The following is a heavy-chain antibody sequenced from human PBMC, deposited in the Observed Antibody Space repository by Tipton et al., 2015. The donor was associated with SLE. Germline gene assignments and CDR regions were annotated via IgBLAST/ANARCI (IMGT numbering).Heavy chain of an antibody. CDR3: AIRGSSSPFDY. Sequence: LRLSCTVSGASIRSSSYYWGWIRQPPGKGLEWIGSFYYSGSTNYNPSLKSRVTISVDTSKNQFSLKLSSVTAADTAVYYCAIRGSSSPFDYWGQGTLVTVSS. J-gene: IGHJ4*02. CDR2: FYYSGST. V-gene: IGHV4-39*07. CDR1: GASIRSSSYY. D-gene: IGHD6-13*01.